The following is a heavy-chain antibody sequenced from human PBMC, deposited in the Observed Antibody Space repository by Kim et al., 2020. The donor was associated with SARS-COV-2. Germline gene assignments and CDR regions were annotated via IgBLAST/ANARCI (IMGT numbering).Heavy chain of an antibody. J-gene: IGHJ3*02. D-gene: IGHD1-26*01. Sequence: GGSLRLSCSASGFTFSDYYMIWIRQAPGKGLQWVSYISSGSTYTNYADSVKGRFTVSRDNAKNSLYLQMDSLRAEDTAMYYCAREQGEDSGSYYMSALNIWGQGTMVTVSS. V-gene: IGHV3-11*05. CDR2: ISSGSTYT. CDR3: AREQGEDSGSYYMSALNI. CDR1: GFTFSDYY.